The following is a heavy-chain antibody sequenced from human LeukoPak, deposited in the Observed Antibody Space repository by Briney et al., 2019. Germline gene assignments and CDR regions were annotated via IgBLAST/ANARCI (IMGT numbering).Heavy chain of an antibody. Sequence: GGSLRLSCAASGFTFSGSAMHWVRQASGKGLEWVGHIRSNPKSYATAYAASVKGRFTISRDDSKNTAYLQMNSLKTEDTAVYYCTRVYDDYYGSGSYRLSHYYYMDVWGKGTTVTISS. J-gene: IGHJ6*03. CDR2: IRSNPKSYAT. CDR1: GFTFSGSA. D-gene: IGHD3-10*01. V-gene: IGHV3-73*01. CDR3: TRVYDDYYGSGSYRLSHYYYMDV.